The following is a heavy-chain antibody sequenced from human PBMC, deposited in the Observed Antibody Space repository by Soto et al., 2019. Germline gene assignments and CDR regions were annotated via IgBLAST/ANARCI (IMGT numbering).Heavy chain of an antibody. J-gene: IGHJ6*02. Sequence: QVQLVESGGGVVQPGRSLRLSCAASGFTFSTYGMHWVRQAPGKGLEWVAVISYDGSNKYYADSVKGRFTISRDNSKNTLYRQMNSLRPEDTAVYYCAKDLLLPGRAYGMDVWGQGTTVTVSS. CDR1: GFTFSTYG. CDR2: ISYDGSNK. V-gene: IGHV3-30*18. D-gene: IGHD2-15*01. CDR3: AKDLLLPGRAYGMDV.